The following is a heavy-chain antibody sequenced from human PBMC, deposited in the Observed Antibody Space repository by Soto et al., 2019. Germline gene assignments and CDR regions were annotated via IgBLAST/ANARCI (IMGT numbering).Heavy chain of an antibody. D-gene: IGHD1-26*01. CDR2: IRGDLVTT. V-gene: IGHV3-23*01. CDR3: VKEGKMGVEGFDF. CDR1: GFTFSDHA. Sequence: EMQLLESGGDLVQPGGSLRLSCATSGFTFSDHAMHWVRQAPGEGLEWVSGIRGDLVTTPYADSVKGRFTSSRDNSKNTVDLQRNSLRAEDTAIYYCVKEGKMGVEGFDFWGQGTLVTVSS. J-gene: IGHJ4*02.